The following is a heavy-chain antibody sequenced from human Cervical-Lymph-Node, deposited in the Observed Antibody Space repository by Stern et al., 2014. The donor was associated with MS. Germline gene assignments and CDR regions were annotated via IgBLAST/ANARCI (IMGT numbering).Heavy chain of an antibody. Sequence: QMQLVQSGGGVVQPGRSLRLSCAASGFTFSSYGMHWVRPAPGKGLAWVAVISYDGSNKYYAGSVKGRFTISRDNSKNTQYLQMNRLRAEDTAVYCCANELTPQYGMDVWGQGTTVTVSS. CDR3: ANELTPQYGMDV. D-gene: IGHD4-23*01. V-gene: IGHV3-30*18. CDR2: ISYDGSNK. J-gene: IGHJ6*02. CDR1: GFTFSSYG.